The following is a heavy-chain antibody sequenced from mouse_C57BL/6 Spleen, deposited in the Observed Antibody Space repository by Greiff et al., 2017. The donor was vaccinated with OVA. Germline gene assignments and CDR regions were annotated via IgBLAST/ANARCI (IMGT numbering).Heavy chain of an antibody. CDR3: ASHITTVVPYWYFDV. V-gene: IGHV1-75*01. CDR1: GYTFTDYY. D-gene: IGHD1-1*01. J-gene: IGHJ1*03. CDR2: IFPGSGST. Sequence: QVQLKQSGPELVKPGASVKISCKASGYTFTDYYINWVKQRPGQGLEWIGWIFPGSGSTYYNEKFKGKATLTVDKSSSAAYMLLSSLTSEDSAVYFCASHITTVVPYWYFDVWGTGTTVTVSS.